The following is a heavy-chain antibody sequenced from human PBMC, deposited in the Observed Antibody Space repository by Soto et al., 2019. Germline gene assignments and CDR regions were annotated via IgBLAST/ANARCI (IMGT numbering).Heavy chain of an antibody. CDR1: GGSFSGYY. D-gene: IGHD3-10*01. CDR2: INHSGST. CDR3: ARAGGVWYYYGSGSYYAAGLLDNYYYYGMDV. V-gene: IGHV4-34*01. Sequence: SETLSLTCAVYGGSFSGYYWSWIRQPPGKGLEWIGEINHSGSTNYNPSLKSRVTISVDTSKNQFSLKLSSVTAADTAVYYCARAGGVWYYYGSGSYYAAGLLDNYYYYGMDVWGQGTTVTVSS. J-gene: IGHJ6*02.